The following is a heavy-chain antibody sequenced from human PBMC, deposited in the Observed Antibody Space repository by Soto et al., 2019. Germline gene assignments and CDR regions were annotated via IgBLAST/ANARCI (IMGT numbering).Heavy chain of an antibody. D-gene: IGHD6-19*01. J-gene: IGHJ4*02. Sequence: QVLLQESGPGLVQPSGTLSLSCAVSGGSISSSHFWGWVRQPPGKGLEWVGDISHSGSVNYNPSLKSRVTISIDKSKNQFPLKLNSVTAADTAVFYCARSFGWYAIDYWGQGTLVIVSS. CDR1: GGSISSSHF. V-gene: IGHV4-4*02. CDR3: ARSFGWYAIDY. CDR2: ISHSGSV.